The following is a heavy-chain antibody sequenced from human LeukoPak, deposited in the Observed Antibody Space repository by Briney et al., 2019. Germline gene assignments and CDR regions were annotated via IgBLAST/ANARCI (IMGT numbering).Heavy chain of an antibody. D-gene: IGHD1-26*01. CDR1: GFTFDDYA. J-gene: IGHJ6*03. CDR3: AKPRAVLLYYMDV. CDR2: ISYDGSNK. Sequence: GGSLRLSCAASGFTFDDYAMHWVRQAPGKGLEWVAVISYDGSNKYYADSVKGRFTISRDNSKNALYLQMNSLRAEDTAAYYCAKPRAVLLYYMDVWGKGTTVTVSS. V-gene: IGHV3-30*18.